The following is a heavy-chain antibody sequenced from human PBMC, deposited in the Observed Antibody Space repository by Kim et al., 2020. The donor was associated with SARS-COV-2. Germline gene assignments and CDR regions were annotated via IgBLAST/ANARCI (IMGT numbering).Heavy chain of an antibody. J-gene: IGHJ4*02. Sequence: GGSLRLSCAASGFTFSSYSMNWVRQAPGKGLEWVSAISSSSSYKYYADSVKGRFTISRDNAKNSLYLQMNSLRAEDTAVYYCARDVGGGYDPLDFWGQGTLVTVSS. D-gene: IGHD5-12*01. CDR1: GFTFSSYS. V-gene: IGHV3-21*01. CDR3: ARDVGGGYDPLDF. CDR2: ISSSSSYK.